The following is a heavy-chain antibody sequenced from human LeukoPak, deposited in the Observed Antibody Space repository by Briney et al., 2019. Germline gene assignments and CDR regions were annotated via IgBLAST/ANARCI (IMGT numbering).Heavy chain of an antibody. D-gene: IGHD1-26*01. CDR2: ISSLSTYI. J-gene: IGHJ4*02. Sequence: PGGSLRLSCAASGFTFTSYSMNWVRQAPGKGLEWVSSISSLSTYIYYADSAKGRFTISRDIFKNTVYLQMNSLRAEDTAVYYCAREGATTAFDYWGQGTLVTVSS. V-gene: IGHV3-21*04. CDR3: AREGATTAFDY. CDR1: GFTFTSYS.